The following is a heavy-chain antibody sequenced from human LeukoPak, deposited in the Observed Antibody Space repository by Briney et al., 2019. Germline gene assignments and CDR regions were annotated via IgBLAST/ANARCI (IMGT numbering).Heavy chain of an antibody. CDR3: ARGSSGIAVRGLAWAWFDP. D-gene: IGHD3-10*01. CDR2: IKPDGSEK. Sequence: GGSLRLSCAASGFTFSSYWMTWVRQAPGKGLEWVANIKPDGSEKYYVDSVKGRFTISRGNAKNSLYLDMNSLRAEDTAVYYCARGSSGIAVRGLAWAWFDPWGQGTLVTVSS. J-gene: IGHJ5*02. CDR1: GFTFSSYW. V-gene: IGHV3-7*05.